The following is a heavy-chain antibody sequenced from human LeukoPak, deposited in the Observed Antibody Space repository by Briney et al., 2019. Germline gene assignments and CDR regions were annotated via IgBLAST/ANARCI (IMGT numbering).Heavy chain of an antibody. CDR1: GGSINNNNYY. Sequence: SETLSLTCTVSGGSINNNNYYWGWIRQPPGKGLEWIGSIYYSGSTYYNPSLKSRVTISVDTSKNQFSLKLSSVTAADTAVYYCARSGGWFDPWGQGTLVTVSS. D-gene: IGHD1-1*01. CDR2: IYYSGST. CDR3: ARSGGWFDP. J-gene: IGHJ5*02. V-gene: IGHV4-39*01.